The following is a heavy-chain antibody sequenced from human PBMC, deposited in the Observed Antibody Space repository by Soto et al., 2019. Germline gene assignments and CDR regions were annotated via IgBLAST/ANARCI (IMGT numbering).Heavy chain of an antibody. J-gene: IGHJ6*02. D-gene: IGHD2-2*01. CDR2: INSDGSST. V-gene: IGHV3-74*01. CDR3: AREVAPAATSPSSLMDV. CDR1: GFTINTLW. Sequence: EVQLVESGGGLVQPGGSLRLSCAASGFTINTLWMHWVRRAPGKGLVWVSRINSDGSSTSYADSVKGRFTISRDNAKNTLYLEMNSLRAEDTGVYYCAREVAPAATSPSSLMDVWGQGTTVTVSS.